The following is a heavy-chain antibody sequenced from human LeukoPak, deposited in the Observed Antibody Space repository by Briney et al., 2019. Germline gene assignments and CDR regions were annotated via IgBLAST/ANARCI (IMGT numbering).Heavy chain of an antibody. V-gene: IGHV1-8*01. CDR3: ARGVAAGLDY. J-gene: IGHJ4*02. D-gene: IGHD2-15*01. CDR1: GYTFTSYD. CDR2: MNPNNGAT. Sequence: ASVTVSCKASGYTFTSYDINWVRQATGQGLEWMGWMNPNNGATDYAQSFQGRVTMTRDTSISTAYMDLSSLRSEDTAVYYCARGVAAGLDYWGQGTLVTVSS.